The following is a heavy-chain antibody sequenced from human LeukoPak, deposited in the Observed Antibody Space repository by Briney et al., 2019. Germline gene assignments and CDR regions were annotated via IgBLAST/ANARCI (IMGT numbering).Heavy chain of an antibody. CDR1: GFTFSTYA. CDR3: AKDLLGRAGYYNLDY. J-gene: IGHJ4*02. V-gene: IGHV3-23*01. Sequence: GGSLRLSCAASGFTFSTYAMACVRQAPGKGLEWVSAISGSGGSTYYADSVKGRFTISRDNSKNTLYLQMNSLRAEDTAVYYCAKDLLGRAGYYNLDYWGQGTLVTVSS. D-gene: IGHD3-9*01. CDR2: ISGSGGST.